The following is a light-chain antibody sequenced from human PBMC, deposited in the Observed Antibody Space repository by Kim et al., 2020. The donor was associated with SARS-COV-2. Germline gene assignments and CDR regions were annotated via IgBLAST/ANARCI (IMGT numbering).Light chain of an antibody. CDR1: QSVHSNY. J-gene: IGKJ1*01. Sequence: CPGDRATLSCRASQSVHSNYLAWYQQKPGQAPRLLIYGASSRAAGLPDRFSGSGSGTDFTLTISRVEPEDFAVYYCQQYTISPWTFGQGTKVDIK. CDR3: QQYTISPWT. V-gene: IGKV3-20*01. CDR2: GAS.